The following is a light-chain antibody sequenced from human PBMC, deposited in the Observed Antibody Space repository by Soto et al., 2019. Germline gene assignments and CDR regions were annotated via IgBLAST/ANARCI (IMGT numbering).Light chain of an antibody. Sequence: EIVMTQSPATLSVSPGERATLSCRASQSVSSNLAWYQQKPGQAPRLLIYGASTRANGIPARFSGSGSGTEFTFTISSLQSEDFAVYYCHQYNNWPRTFGRGTKVDIK. CDR1: QSVSSN. CDR2: GAS. CDR3: HQYNNWPRT. J-gene: IGKJ2*01. V-gene: IGKV3-15*01.